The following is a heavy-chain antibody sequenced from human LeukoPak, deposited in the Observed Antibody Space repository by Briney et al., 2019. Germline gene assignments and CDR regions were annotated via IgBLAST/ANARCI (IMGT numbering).Heavy chain of an antibody. CDR3: ARGPHRYCSGGSCYGSPNWFDP. CDR2: IYYSGST. CDR1: GGSISSSSYY. J-gene: IGHJ5*02. D-gene: IGHD2-15*01. Sequence: SETLSLTCTVSGGSISSSSYYWGWSRQPPGKGLEWIGSIYYSGSTYYNPSLKSRVTISVDTSKNQFSLKLSSVTAADTAVYYCARGPHRYCSGGSCYGSPNWFDPWGQGTLVTVSS. V-gene: IGHV4-39*01.